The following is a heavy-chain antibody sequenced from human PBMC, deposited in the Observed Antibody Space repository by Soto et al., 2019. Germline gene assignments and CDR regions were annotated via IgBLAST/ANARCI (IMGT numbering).Heavy chain of an antibody. V-gene: IGHV3-66*01. CDR3: AKGSTGINWFDP. Sequence: GGSLRLSCAASGFTVSSNYMSWVRQAPGKGLEWVSVIYSGGSTYYPDSVKGRFTISRDNSKNTLYLQMNSLRAEDTAVYYCAKGSTGINWFDPWGQGILVTVSS. CDR1: GFTVSSNY. J-gene: IGHJ5*02. CDR2: IYSGGST. D-gene: IGHD1-1*01.